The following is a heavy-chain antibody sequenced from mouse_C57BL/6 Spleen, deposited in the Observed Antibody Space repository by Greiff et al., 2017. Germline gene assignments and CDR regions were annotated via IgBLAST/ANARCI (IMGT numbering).Heavy chain of an antibody. V-gene: IGHV14-2*01. D-gene: IGHD1-1*01. J-gene: IGHJ2*01. CDR3: ARGYNGSRAYYFDY. Sequence: EVQLQQSGAELVKPGASVKLSCTAFGFNIKDSYMHWVKQRTEQGLEWIGRIDPVDGETKYAPKYPGKATITADTSSNTAYLQLSSLTSEDTAVYYSARGYNGSRAYYFDYWGQGTTLTVSS. CDR1: GFNIKDSY. CDR2: IDPVDGET.